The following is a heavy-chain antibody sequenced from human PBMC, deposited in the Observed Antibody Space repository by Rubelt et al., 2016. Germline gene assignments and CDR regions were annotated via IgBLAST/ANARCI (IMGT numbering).Heavy chain of an antibody. CDR3: AKESNHQQIESMDV. V-gene: IGHV3-7*03. CDR1: GFSLSNFW. D-gene: IGHD1-14*01. CDR2: IKEDGSEK. J-gene: IGHJ6*02. Sequence: EVQLVESGGGLVKPGGSLRLACGASGFSLSNFWMGWVRQAPGKGLEWVASIKEDGSEKKYVDSVKGRFVISRDNAKNSVHLQMNSLSPEDTAVYYCAKESNHQQIESMDVWGQGTTVTVSS.